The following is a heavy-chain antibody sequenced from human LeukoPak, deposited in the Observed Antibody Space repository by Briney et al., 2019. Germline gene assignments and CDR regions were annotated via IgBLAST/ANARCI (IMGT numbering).Heavy chain of an antibody. D-gene: IGHD4-17*01. CDR1: GFTFSDFI. Sequence: PGGSLRLSCAASGFTFSDFIMHWVRQAPGKGLEWVSSMGPSFTQIHYSDSVKGRFTISRDNSKNTLYLQMNSLRAEDTAVNYCAKGRGLTTVYSRGAFDIWGQGTMVTVSS. V-gene: IGHV3-21*01. CDR3: AKGRGLTTVYSRGAFDI. CDR2: MGPSFTQI. J-gene: IGHJ3*02.